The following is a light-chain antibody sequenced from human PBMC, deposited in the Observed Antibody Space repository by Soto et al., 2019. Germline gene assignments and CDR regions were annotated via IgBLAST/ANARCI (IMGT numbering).Light chain of an antibody. Sequence: EIVLTQSPGTLSLSPGERGTLSCRASQTVSSNFLAWYQQKPGQAPRLLIFDASTRATGIPDRFTGSGSGTDFTLTISRLEPEDFAVYYCQFYGDPSKTFGQGTTVDIK. CDR1: QTVSSNF. CDR3: QFYGDPSKT. J-gene: IGKJ1*01. V-gene: IGKV3-20*01. CDR2: DAS.